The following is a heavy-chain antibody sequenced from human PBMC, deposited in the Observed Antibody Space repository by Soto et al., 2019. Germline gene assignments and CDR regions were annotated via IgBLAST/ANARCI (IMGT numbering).Heavy chain of an antibody. CDR2: ISYDGSNK. D-gene: IGHD6-19*01. V-gene: IGHV3-30*18. CDR1: GFTLSSYG. J-gene: IGHJ3*02. Sequence: QAGGSLRLSCAASGFTLSSYGVHWVRQAPGKALEWVAVISYDGSNKYCADSVKGRFIISRDNSKNTLYLQMNSLRVEDTAVYYCAKGIAVAGTGAVDISCQGTMVTVSS. CDR3: AKGIAVAGTGAVDI.